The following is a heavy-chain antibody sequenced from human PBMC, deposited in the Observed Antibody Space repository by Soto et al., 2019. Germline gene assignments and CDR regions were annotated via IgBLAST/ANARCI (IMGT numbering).Heavy chain of an antibody. CDR3: NLDY. Sequence: ASVKVSCKASGYTFTGYYMHWVRQAPGQGLEWMGWINPNSGGTNYAQKFQGWVTMTNMDPVDTATYYCARISWSEGIAAAENLDYWGQGTQVTVSS. J-gene: IGHJ4*02. D-gene: IGHD6-13*01. V-gene: IGHV1-2*04. CDR1: GYTFTGYY. CDR2: INPNSGGT.